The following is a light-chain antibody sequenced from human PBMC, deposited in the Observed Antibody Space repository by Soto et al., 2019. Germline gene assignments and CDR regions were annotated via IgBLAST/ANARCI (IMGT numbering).Light chain of an antibody. CDR2: QVT. J-gene: IGLJ2*01. Sequence: QSVLTQPASVSGSPGQSITISCTGTSSDVGSYNFVSWYQHHAGVAPKLIIYQVTNRPSGVSDRFSGSKSGDTASLTISGLQAEDEADYYCTSYTAFSTDILFGGGTKLTVL. V-gene: IGLV2-14*01. CDR3: TSYTAFSTDIL. CDR1: SSDVGSYNF.